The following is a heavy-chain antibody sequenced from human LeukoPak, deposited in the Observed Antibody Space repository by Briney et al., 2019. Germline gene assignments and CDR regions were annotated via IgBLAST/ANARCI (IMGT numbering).Heavy chain of an antibody. D-gene: IGHD3-3*01. CDR3: AKSSGCYYFDY. CDR1: EYSFTSYS. CDR2: INPGNGKT. V-gene: IGHV1-3*01. Sequence: ASVKVSCKASEYSFTSYSLHWLRQAPVQRLEWMGWINPGNGKTKYSQKFQDRVTITRDTSATTAYMELNSLISEDTAVYYCAKSSGCYYFDYWGQGTLVAVSS. J-gene: IGHJ4*02.